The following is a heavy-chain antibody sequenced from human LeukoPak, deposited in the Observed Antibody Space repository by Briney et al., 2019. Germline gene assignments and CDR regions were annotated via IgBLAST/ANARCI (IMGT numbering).Heavy chain of an antibody. CDR2: INYSGST. CDR1: SESFSGYF. CDR3: ATSSRTSGYYDY. Sequence: PSETLSLTCAIYSESFSGYFWSWIRRPPGKGLEWIGEINYSGSTNYNPSLKSRVTISVDTSKNQFSLKLSSVTAADTAVYYCATSSRTSGYYDYWGQGTLVTVSS. D-gene: IGHD1-26*01. V-gene: IGHV4-34*01. J-gene: IGHJ4*02.